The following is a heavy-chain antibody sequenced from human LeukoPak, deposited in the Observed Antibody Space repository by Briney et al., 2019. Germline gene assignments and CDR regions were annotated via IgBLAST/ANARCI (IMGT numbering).Heavy chain of an antibody. CDR3: ARGRIGYCSSTSCYTGYSYGTNYYYYGMDV. CDR1: GGSFSSYY. V-gene: IGHV4-59*12. Sequence: SETLSLTCTVSGGSFSSYYWNWIRQPPGQGLEWVGYIYYSGITNYNPSLKSRITISADMSKNQFSLKLSSVTAADTAVYYCARGRIGYCSSTSCYTGYSYGTNYYYYGMDVWGQGTTVTVSS. J-gene: IGHJ6*02. D-gene: IGHD2-2*02. CDR2: IYYSGIT.